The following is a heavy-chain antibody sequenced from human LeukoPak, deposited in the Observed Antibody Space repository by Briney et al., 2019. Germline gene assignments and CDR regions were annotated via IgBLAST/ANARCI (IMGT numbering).Heavy chain of an antibody. D-gene: IGHD2-2*01. V-gene: IGHV3-21*01. CDR3: ARGYEVVVPAAGY. J-gene: IGHJ4*02. CDR1: GFTFSSYT. Sequence: GGSLRLSWAASGFTFSSYTMNWVRQAPGKGLEWVSSISSSSSYIYYADSVKGRFTISRDNAKNSLYLQMNSLRAEDTAVYYCARGYEVVVPAAGYWGQGTLVTVSS. CDR2: ISSSSSYI.